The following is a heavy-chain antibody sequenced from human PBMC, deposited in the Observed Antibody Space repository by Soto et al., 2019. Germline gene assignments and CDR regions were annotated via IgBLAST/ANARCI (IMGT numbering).Heavy chain of an antibody. CDR2: INPKSGGT. Sequence: EASVKVSCKASGYTFTVYYMRWVRQAPGQGLEWMGWINPKSGGTMYPQKFQGRVTMTWDTSISTAYMALTRLRSDDTAVYYCARDLAKGGGSAGFDYWGQGTLVTVSS. J-gene: IGHJ4*02. CDR1: GYTFTVYY. V-gene: IGHV1-2*02. CDR3: ARDLAKGGGSAGFDY. D-gene: IGHD1-26*01.